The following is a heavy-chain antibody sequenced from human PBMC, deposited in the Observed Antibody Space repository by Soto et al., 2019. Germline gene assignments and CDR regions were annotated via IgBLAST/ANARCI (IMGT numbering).Heavy chain of an antibody. CDR1: GLPHSNFA. CDR3: AKDAVYNDGVWLMDH. J-gene: IGHJ4*02. CDR2: IYGSGRGI. Sequence: PGGSLRLSCTASGLPHSNFAMMWVRQAPGKGLECISGIYGSGRGIEYADSVKGRFTISRDNSKNTVYLQMTDLRADDTAVYYCAKDAVYNDGVWLMDHWGQGTQVTVSS. V-gene: IGHV3-23*05. D-gene: IGHD3-16*01.